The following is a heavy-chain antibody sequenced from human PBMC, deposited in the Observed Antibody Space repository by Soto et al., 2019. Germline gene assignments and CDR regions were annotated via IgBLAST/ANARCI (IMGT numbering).Heavy chain of an antibody. V-gene: IGHV1-18*01. Sequence: ASVKGSCKFSGYKVTKNGVYWVRQAPGEGLEWVGWISANSRDTKYAQAYEGRVTISTDTATNTAYMELRSLRSDDTATYFCARDFDFGVWGQGTSVTVSS. CDR1: GYKVTKNG. J-gene: IGHJ6*02. CDR2: ISANSRDT. CDR3: ARDFDFGV. D-gene: IGHD3-9*01.